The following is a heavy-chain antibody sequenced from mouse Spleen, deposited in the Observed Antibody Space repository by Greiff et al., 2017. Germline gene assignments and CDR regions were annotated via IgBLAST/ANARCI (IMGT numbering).Heavy chain of an antibody. Sequence: QVQLQQPGAELVMPGASVKLSCKASGYTFTSYWMHWVKQRPGQGLEWIGEIDPSDSYTNYNQKFKGKATLTVDKTTSTAYMQLSSRTSEDSAVYYCAREREWGYWGQGTTLTVSS. CDR3: AREREWGY. V-gene: IGHV1-69*01. J-gene: IGHJ2*01. CDR2: IDPSDSYT. CDR1: GYTFTSYW.